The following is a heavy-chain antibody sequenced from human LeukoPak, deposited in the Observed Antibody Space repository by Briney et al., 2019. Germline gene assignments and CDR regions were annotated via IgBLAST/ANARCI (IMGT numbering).Heavy chain of an antibody. Sequence: SVKVSCKASGGTFSSYAISWVRQAPGQGLEWMGGIIPIFGTANYAQKFQGRVTITADKYTSTAYLELSSLRSEDTAVYYCASPPSYDSSGYYWFDPWGQGTLVTVSS. J-gene: IGHJ5*02. V-gene: IGHV1-69*06. D-gene: IGHD3-22*01. CDR3: ASPPSYDSSGYYWFDP. CDR2: IIPIFGTA. CDR1: GGTFSSYA.